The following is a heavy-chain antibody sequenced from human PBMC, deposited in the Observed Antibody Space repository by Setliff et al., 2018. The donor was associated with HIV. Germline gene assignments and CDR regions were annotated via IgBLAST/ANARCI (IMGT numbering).Heavy chain of an antibody. Sequence: PSETLSLTCTVSGGSISSYYWSWIRQPAGKGLEWIGNIYYTGFAYYNPSLKSRVTISLDTSKTHFFLNLTSVTDADTAVYFCTREGRGDPAMATTRIDYWGQGKLVTVS. CDR2: IYYTGFA. D-gene: IGHD1-1*01. J-gene: IGHJ4*02. CDR3: TREGRGDPAMATTRIDY. V-gene: IGHV4-4*08. CDR1: GGSISSYY.